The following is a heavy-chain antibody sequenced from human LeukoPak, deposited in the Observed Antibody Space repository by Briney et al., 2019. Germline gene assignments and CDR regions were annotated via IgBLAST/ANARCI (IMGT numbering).Heavy chain of an antibody. J-gene: IGHJ3*02. Sequence: GGSLRLSCAASGFTFSSYGMHWVRQAPGKGLEWVAFIRYDGSNNYYAASVKGRFTISRDNSKNTLYLQMNSLRAEDMAVYYCAKVEQWLARGGAFDIWGQGTMVTVSS. V-gene: IGHV3-30*02. CDR3: AKVEQWLARGGAFDI. CDR1: GFTFSSYG. CDR2: IRYDGSNN. D-gene: IGHD6-19*01.